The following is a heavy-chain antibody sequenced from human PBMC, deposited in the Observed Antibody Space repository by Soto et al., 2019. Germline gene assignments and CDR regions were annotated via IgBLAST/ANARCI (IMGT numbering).Heavy chain of an antibody. CDR3: ASWYSSSWSNFDY. CDR2: MYYSGST. D-gene: IGHD6-13*01. J-gene: IGHJ4*02. V-gene: IGHV4-61*01. CDR1: VVSVSSGNYY. Sequence: SETLSLTCTFSVVSVSSGNYYCNWIRQSPWKGLEWIGYMYYSGSTNYNPSLKSRVTISVDTSKNQFSLKLSSVTAADTAVYYCASWYSSSWSNFDYGGKGNLVT.